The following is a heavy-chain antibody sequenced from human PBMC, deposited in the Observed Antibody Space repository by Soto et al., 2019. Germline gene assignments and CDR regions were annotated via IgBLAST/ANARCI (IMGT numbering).Heavy chain of an antibody. V-gene: IGHV3-23*01. Sequence: EVQLLESGGGLVQPGGSLRLSCAASGFTFSTCAMNWVRQAPGKGREWGSSISGGGDRTYYGDSMKGRFTISRDNSKNTLYLQINSLRADDTAVYYCAKQAVVVAATPWFDPWGQGTLVTVSS. J-gene: IGHJ5*02. D-gene: IGHD2-15*01. CDR3: AKQAVVVAATPWFDP. CDR2: ISGGGDRT. CDR1: GFTFSTCA.